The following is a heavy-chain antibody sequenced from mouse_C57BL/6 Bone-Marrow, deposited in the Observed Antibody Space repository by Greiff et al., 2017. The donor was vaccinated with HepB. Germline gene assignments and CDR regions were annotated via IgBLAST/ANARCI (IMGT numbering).Heavy chain of an antibody. J-gene: IGHJ1*03. CDR2: ISDGGSYT. Sequence: EVKLMESGGGLVKPGGSLKLSCAASGFTFSSYAMSWVRQTPEKRLEWVATISDGGSYTYYPDNVKGRFTISRDNAKNNLYLQMSHLKSEDTAMYYCARLGPWYFDVWGTGTTVTVSS. D-gene: IGHD4-1*01. V-gene: IGHV5-4*03. CDR3: ARLGPWYFDV. CDR1: GFTFSSYA.